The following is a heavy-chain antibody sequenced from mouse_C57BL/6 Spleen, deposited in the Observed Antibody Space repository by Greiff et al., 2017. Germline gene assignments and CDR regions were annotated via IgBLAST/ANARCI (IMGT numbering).Heavy chain of an antibody. J-gene: IGHJ3*01. D-gene: IGHD2-3*01. CDR1: GFSFNTYA. CDR2: IRSKSNNYAT. V-gene: IGHV10-1*01. Sequence: GGGLVQPKGSLKLSCAASGFSFNTYAMNWVRQAPGKGLEWVARIRSKSNNYATYYADSVKDRFTISRDDSESMLYLQMNNLKTEDTAMYYCVRQDGYYFSWFAYWGQGTLVTVSA. CDR3: VRQDGYYFSWFAY.